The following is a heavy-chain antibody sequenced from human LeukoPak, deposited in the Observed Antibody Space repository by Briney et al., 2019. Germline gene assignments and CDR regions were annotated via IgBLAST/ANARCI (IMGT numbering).Heavy chain of an antibody. D-gene: IGHD6-19*01. V-gene: IGHV3-74*01. CDR1: GFTFSSYW. Sequence: GGSLGLSCAASGFTFSSYWMHWVRQAPGKGLVWVSRINSDGSSTSYADSVKGRFTISRDNAKNTLYLQMNSLRAEDTAVYYCAKLAGQWLFAVGYWGQGTLVTVSS. CDR2: INSDGSST. CDR3: AKLAGQWLFAVGY. J-gene: IGHJ4*02.